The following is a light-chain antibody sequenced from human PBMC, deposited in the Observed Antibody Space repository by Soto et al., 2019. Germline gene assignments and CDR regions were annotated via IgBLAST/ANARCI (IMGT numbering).Light chain of an antibody. CDR2: GTS. CDR1: QNITNC. Sequence: DIQMTQSPLSLSASVGESVTITCRASQNITNCLNWYQQKPGKPPRLLIFGTSSLQSGVPSRFRGSRSETDFSLTISGLQPEDFATYICQQSYRSPLNFGPGTRVA. V-gene: IGKV1-39*01. J-gene: IGKJ3*01. CDR3: QQSYRSPLN.